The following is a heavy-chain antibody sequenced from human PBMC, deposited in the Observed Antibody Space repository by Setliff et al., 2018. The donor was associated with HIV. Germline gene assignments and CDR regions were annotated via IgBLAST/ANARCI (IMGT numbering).Heavy chain of an antibody. J-gene: IGHJ4*02. D-gene: IGHD3-16*01. CDR3: ARGSKGGFFDY. Sequence: PSETLSLTCAVYGGSFSGYYWIWIRQPPGKGLEWIGEINHSGSTNYNPSLKSRVTISVDMSKNQFSLKLSSVTAADTAVDYCARGSKGGFFDYWGQGTLVTVAS. CDR1: GGSFSGYY. CDR2: INHSGST. V-gene: IGHV4-34*01.